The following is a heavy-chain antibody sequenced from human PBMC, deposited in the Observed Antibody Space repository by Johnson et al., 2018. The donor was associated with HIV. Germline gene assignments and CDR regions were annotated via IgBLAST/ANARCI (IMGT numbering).Heavy chain of an antibody. CDR3: AKDQNSGSYLRSLDV. D-gene: IGHD2-21*01. V-gene: IGHV3-9*01. CDR1: GFTFDDYA. Sequence: VQLVESGGVVVQPGGSLRLSCAVSGFTFDDYAMHCVRQGPGKGLEWVAGIGSNGLTIGYVDSVKGRFTISRDDATNSLYLRMDSLRTEDTALYYCAKDQNSGSYLRSLDVWGQGTMVTVSS. J-gene: IGHJ3*01. CDR2: IGSNGLTI.